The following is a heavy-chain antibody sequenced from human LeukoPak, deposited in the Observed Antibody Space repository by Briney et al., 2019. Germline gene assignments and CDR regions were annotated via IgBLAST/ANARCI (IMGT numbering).Heavy chain of an antibody. CDR1: GFTFDDYG. Sequence: SGGSVRLSCAASGFTFDDYGMSWVRQAPGKGLEWVSGINWNGGTTGYADSVKGRFTISRDNAKNSLYLQMNSLRAEDTALYYCARGGPVVVVAASYFEYWGQGTLVTVSS. V-gene: IGHV3-20*04. CDR3: ARGGPVVVVAASYFEY. CDR2: INWNGGTT. D-gene: IGHD2-15*01. J-gene: IGHJ4*02.